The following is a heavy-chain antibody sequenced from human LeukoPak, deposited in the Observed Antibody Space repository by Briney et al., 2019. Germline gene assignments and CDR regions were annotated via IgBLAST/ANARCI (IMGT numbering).Heavy chain of an antibody. CDR3: AKARPTYMFRGVPLDV. CDR2: ISYDESNQ. V-gene: IGHV3-30*18. J-gene: IGHJ6*04. Sequence: PGGSLRLSCAASGFTFSSYGMHWVRQAPGKGLEWVAAISYDESNQSYADSVKGRFTISRDNSKNTLYLQMNRLRAEDTAVYYCAKARPTYMFRGVPLDVWGKGTTVPVSS. CDR1: GFTFSSYG. D-gene: IGHD3-10*01.